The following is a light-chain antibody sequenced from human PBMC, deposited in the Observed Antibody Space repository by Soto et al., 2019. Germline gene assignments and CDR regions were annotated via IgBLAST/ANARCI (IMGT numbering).Light chain of an antibody. J-gene: IGKJ1*01. CDR1: QSVSSN. Sequence: EIVMTQSPATLSVSPGERDTLSCRASQSVSSNLSWYQQKPGQAPRLLIYGASTIATGIPARFSRSGSGTKFTLTLRSLQSEDFAVYYCQQYNNWPETFGQGTKVEIQ. CDR3: QQYNNWPET. CDR2: GAS. V-gene: IGKV3-15*01.